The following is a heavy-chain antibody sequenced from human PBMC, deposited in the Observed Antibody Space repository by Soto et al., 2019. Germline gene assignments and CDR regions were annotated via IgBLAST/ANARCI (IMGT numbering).Heavy chain of an antibody. CDR3: ARDLDTATYFDY. CDR1: GGSISSGNYC. CDR2: IHDSGSS. J-gene: IGHJ4*01. V-gene: IGHV4-30-4*01. Sequence: SETLSLTCTVSGGSISSGNYCWSWIRQPPGKGLEWVGFIHDSGSSYYNPSLKSRVSISVDTSKNQFSLKLDSVTAADTAVYYCARDLDTATYFDYWGHGALVTVSS. D-gene: IGHD5-18*01.